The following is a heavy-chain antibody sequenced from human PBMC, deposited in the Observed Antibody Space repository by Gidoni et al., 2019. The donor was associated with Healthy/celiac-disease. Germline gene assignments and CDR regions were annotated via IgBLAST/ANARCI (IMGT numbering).Heavy chain of an antibody. V-gene: IGHV4-4*02. D-gene: IGHD3-10*01. CDR3: ARVLVRGTIIFYYYGMDV. CDR1: SNW. Sequence: SNWWSWVRQPPGKGLEWIGEIYHSGSTNYNPSLKSRVTISVDKSKNQFSLKLSSVTAADTAVYYCARVLVRGTIIFYYYGMDVWGQGTTVTVSS. CDR2: IYHSGST. J-gene: IGHJ6*02.